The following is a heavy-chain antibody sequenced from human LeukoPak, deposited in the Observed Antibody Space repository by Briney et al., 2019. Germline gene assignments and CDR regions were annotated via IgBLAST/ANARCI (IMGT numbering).Heavy chain of an antibody. D-gene: IGHD5-12*01. CDR2: INPSGGST. V-gene: IGHV1-46*01. J-gene: IGHJ4*02. CDR1: GYTFTSYY. Sequence: ASVKVSCKASGYTFTSYYTHWVRQAPGQGLEWMGIINPSGGSTSYAQKFQGRVTMTRDTSTSTVYMELSSLRSEDTAVYYCARGSGIVATIIQLYDYWGQGTLVTVSS. CDR3: ARGSGIVATIIQLYDY.